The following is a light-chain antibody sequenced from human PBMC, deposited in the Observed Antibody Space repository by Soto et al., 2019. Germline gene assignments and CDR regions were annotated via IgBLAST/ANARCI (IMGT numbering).Light chain of an antibody. CDR3: HHYGTSPWT. CDR1: QPVRRNF. CDR2: DAS. V-gene: IGKV3D-20*01. Sequence: EVVLTQSPAILSLSPGERATLSCGASQPVRRNFLAWYQKRPGLAPRLLIYDASSRATGIPDRFSGSGSGTEFTLTISRLEPEDFAVYYCHHYGTSPWTFGQGTKVESK. J-gene: IGKJ1*01.